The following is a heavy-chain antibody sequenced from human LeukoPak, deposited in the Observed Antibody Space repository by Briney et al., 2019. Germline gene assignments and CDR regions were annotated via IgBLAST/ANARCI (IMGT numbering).Heavy chain of an antibody. J-gene: IGHJ2*01. D-gene: IGHD6-13*01. CDR2: TYYRSKWYN. V-gene: IGHV6-1*01. CDR1: GDSVSSNSAA. Sequence: SQTLSLTCAISGDSVSSNSAAWNWIRQSPSRGLEWLGRTYYRSKWYNDYAVSVKSRITINPDTSKNLFSLQLNSVTPEDTAVYYCAYGHGYSRIPYWYFDLWGRGTLVTVSS. CDR3: AYGHGYSRIPYWYFDL.